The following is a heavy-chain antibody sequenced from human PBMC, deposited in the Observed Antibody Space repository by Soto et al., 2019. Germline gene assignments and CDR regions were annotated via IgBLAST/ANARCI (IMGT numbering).Heavy chain of an antibody. CDR1: GGTFSSYA. V-gene: IGHV1-69*13. CDR2: IIPIFGTA. D-gene: IGHD6-13*01. J-gene: IGHJ6*02. Sequence: ASVKVSCKASGGTFSSYAISWVRQAPGQGLEWMGGIIPIFGTANYAQKFQGRVTITEDESTSTAYMELSSLRSEDTAVYYCAREMGRPYIAAATYYYGMDVWGQGTTVTVSS. CDR3: AREMGRPYIAAATYYYGMDV.